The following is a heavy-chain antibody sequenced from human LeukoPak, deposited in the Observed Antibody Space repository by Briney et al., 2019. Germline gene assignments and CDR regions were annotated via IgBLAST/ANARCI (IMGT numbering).Heavy chain of an antibody. CDR2: ISWNSGSI. V-gene: IGHV3-9*01. CDR1: GFTFDDYA. CDR3: ARESPRHVFDI. J-gene: IGHJ3*02. Sequence: AGRSLRLSCAASGFTFDDYAMHWVRHAPGKGLEWVSGISWNSGSIGYADSVKGRFTISRDNAKNSLYLQMNSLRAEDTAVYYCARESPRHVFDIWGQGTLVTVSS.